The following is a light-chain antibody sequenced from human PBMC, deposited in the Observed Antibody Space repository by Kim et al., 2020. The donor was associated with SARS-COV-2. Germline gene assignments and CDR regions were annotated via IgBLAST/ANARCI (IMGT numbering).Light chain of an antibody. J-gene: IGLJ3*02. Sequence: GQRVTISCSGTYSKIGTHTVNWYQQFPGTAPKLLIHTNNERPSGVPDRFSGSKSGTSASLASSGLQPEDEADYYCAAWDDILNGWVFGGGTQLTVL. CDR3: AAWDDILNGWV. V-gene: IGLV1-44*01. CDR2: TNN. CDR1: YSKIGTHT.